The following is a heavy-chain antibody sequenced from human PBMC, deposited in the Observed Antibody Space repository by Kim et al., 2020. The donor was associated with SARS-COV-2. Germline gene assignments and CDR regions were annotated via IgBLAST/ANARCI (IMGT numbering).Heavy chain of an antibody. D-gene: IGHD6-13*01. CDR3: ARRQHSSSWYPRRYYFDY. V-gene: IGHV4-34*01. CDR1: GGSFSGYY. Sequence: SETLSLTCAVYGGSFSGYYWSWIRQPPGKGLEWIGEINHSGSTNYNPSLKSRVTISVDTSKNQFSLKLSSVTAADTAVYYCARRQHSSSWYPRRYYFDY. J-gene: IGHJ4*01. CDR2: INHSGST.